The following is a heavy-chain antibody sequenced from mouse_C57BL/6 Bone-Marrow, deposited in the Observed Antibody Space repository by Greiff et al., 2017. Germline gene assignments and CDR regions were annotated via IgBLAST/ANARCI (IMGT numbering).Heavy chain of an antibody. D-gene: IGHD2-4*01. V-gene: IGHV1-52*01. J-gene: IGHJ2*01. CDR2: IDPSDSET. CDR1: GYTFTSYW. CDR3: ARSEGYDYDRFGY. Sequence: VQLQQPGAELVRPGSSVKLSCKASGYTFTSYWMHWVKQRPIQGLEWIGNIDPSDSETHYNQKFKDKATLTVDKSSSTAYMQLSSLTSEDSAVYYCARSEGYDYDRFGYWGQGTTLTVSS.